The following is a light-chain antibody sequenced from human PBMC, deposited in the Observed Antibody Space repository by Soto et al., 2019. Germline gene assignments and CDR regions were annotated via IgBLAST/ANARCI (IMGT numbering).Light chain of an antibody. V-gene: IGKV3-11*01. J-gene: IGKJ5*01. CDR3: QQRSNWPT. CDR1: QCVSSY. CDR2: DAS. Sequence: EIVLTQSPATLSLSPGERATLSCRASQCVSSYLAWYQQKPGQAPRLLIYDASNSATGIPARFSGSGSGTDFTLTISSLEPEDFAVYYCQQRSNWPTFGQGTRLEIK.